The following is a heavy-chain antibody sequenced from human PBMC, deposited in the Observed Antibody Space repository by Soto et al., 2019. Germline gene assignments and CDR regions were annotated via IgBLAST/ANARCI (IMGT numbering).Heavy chain of an antibody. CDR2: IYYSGST. Sequence: SETLSLTCTVSGGSISSGGYYWSWIRQHPGKGLEWIGYIYYSGSTYYNPSLKSLVTISVDTSKNQFSLKLSSVTAADTAVYYCAGYSITIFGVVPPGFDPWGQGTLVTVSS. D-gene: IGHD3-3*01. CDR3: AGYSITIFGVVPPGFDP. V-gene: IGHV4-31*01. J-gene: IGHJ5*02. CDR1: GGSISSGGYY.